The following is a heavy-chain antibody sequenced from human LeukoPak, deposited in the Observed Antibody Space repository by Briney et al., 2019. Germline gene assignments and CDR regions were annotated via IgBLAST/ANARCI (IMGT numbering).Heavy chain of an antibody. CDR1: GYTFNNYG. J-gene: IGHJ5*02. Sequence: ASVKVSCKASGYTFNNYGISWVRQAPGQGLEWMGWVTSYNGNTNYAQKLQGRVTMTTDTSTSTAYMELRSLRSDDTAVYYCARDSSGYYYGWFDPWGQGTLVTVSS. D-gene: IGHD3-22*01. V-gene: IGHV1-18*01. CDR3: ARDSSGYYYGWFDP. CDR2: VTSYNGNT.